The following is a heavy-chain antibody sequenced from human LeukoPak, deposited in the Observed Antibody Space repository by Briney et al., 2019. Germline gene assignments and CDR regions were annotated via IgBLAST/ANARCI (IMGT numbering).Heavy chain of an antibody. V-gene: IGHV3-21*01. CDR2: ISSSSSDI. J-gene: IGHJ2*01. CDR1: GFTFSSYS. D-gene: IGHD4-23*01. CDR3: AKNNDYGGSYWYFDL. Sequence: GGSLRLSCAASGFTFSSYSMNWVRQAPGKGLEWVSSISSSSSDIYYADSVKGRFTISRANAKNSLYLQMNSLRAEDTAVYYCAKNNDYGGSYWYFDLWGRGTLVTVSS.